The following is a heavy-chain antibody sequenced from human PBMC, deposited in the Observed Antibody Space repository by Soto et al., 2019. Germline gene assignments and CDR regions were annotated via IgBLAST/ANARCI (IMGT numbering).Heavy chain of an antibody. CDR3: ARGNSTYYDYIWGSYREDHAFDI. V-gene: IGHV4-59*01. D-gene: IGHD3-16*02. J-gene: IGHJ3*02. CDR2: IYYSGST. CDR1: GGSISSYY. Sequence: QVQLQESGPGLVKPSETLSLTCTVSGGSISSYYWSWIRQPPGKGLEWIGYIYYSGSTNYNPSLKSRVTISVDTSKNQFSLKLSSVTAADTAVYYCARGNSTYYDYIWGSYREDHAFDIWGQGTMVTVSS.